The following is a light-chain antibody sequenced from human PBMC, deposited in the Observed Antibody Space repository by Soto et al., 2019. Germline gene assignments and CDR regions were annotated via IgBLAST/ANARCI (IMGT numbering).Light chain of an antibody. CDR3: QQSYSTPPWT. V-gene: IGKV1-39*01. CDR1: QSISSY. J-gene: IGKJ1*01. CDR2: AAS. Sequence: DIQMTQSPSSLSASVGDRATITCRASQSISSYLNWYQQKPGKAPKLLIYAASSLQSGGPSRFSGSGSGTDFTLTISSLQPEDFATYYCQQSYSTPPWTFGQGTKVDI.